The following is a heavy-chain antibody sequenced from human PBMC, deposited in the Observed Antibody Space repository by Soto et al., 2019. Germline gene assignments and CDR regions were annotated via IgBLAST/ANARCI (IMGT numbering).Heavy chain of an antibody. Sequence: GGSLRLPCAASGFTFSDHYMDWVRQAPGKGLEWVGRTRNKGNSYTTEYAASVKGRFTISRDDSKDSLYLQMGSLKTEDTAVYYCARVGVCSGGTCYPLDYWGQGTLVTVSS. CDR3: ARVGVCSGGTCYPLDY. V-gene: IGHV3-72*01. CDR2: TRNKGNSYTT. D-gene: IGHD2-15*01. CDR1: GFTFSDHY. J-gene: IGHJ4*02.